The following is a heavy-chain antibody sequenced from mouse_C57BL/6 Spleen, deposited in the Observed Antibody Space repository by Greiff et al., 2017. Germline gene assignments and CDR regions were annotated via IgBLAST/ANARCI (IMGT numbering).Heavy chain of an antibody. D-gene: IGHD1-1*01. V-gene: IGHV1-43*01. Sequence: EVQLQQSGPELVKPGASVKISCKASGYSFTGYYMHWVKQSSEKSLEWIGEINPSTGGTSYNQKFKGKATLTVDKSSSTAYMQLKSLTSEDSAVYYCARSYYGSSRAWFAYWGQGTLVTVSA. CDR1: GYSFTGYY. J-gene: IGHJ3*01. CDR3: ARSYYGSSRAWFAY. CDR2: INPSTGGT.